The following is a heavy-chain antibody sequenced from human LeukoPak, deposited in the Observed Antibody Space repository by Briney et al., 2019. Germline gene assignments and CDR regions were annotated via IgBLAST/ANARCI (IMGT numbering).Heavy chain of an antibody. D-gene: IGHD3-22*01. Sequence: ASVKVSCKASGYTFTSYYMHWVRQAPGQGLEWMGIINPSGGSTSYAQKFQGRVTMTRDTSTSTVYMELSSLRSEDMAVYYCAREGGRGPNDSSGYRYYYFDYWGQGTLVTVSS. V-gene: IGHV1-46*01. CDR3: AREGGRGPNDSSGYRYYYFDY. CDR1: GYTFTSYY. CDR2: INPSGGST. J-gene: IGHJ4*02.